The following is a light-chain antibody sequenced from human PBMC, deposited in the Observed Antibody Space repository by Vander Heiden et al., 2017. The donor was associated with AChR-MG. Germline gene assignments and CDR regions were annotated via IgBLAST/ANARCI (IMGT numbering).Light chain of an antibody. Sequence: QSVLTQPPSVSGAPGQKVIISCPGSSSNNWAHHPVHWSQQIPGRAPKLVIHGDDRRPSAVPGRFSASKCGSSASLAITGLQPEDEADYYCQSYDSRLNAYVFGSVTKV. CDR2: GDD. J-gene: IGLJ1*01. CDR3: QSYDSRLNAYV. V-gene: IGLV1-40*01. CDR1: SSNNWAHHP.